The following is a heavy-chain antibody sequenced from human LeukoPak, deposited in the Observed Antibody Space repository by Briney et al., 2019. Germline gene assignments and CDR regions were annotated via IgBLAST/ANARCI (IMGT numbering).Heavy chain of an antibody. J-gene: IGHJ4*02. Sequence: GGSLRLSCVVSGISLSNYAMSWVRQAPGKGLEWVSYISERGSSTAYGDSVKGRFTISRDNSLNTLYLQMSSLRAEDTAVYFCAKRGIVIRGILVIGYHQEAYHYDYWGQGVLVTVSS. CDR3: AKRGIVIRGILVIGYHQEAYHYDY. V-gene: IGHV3-23*01. CDR1: GISLSNYA. D-gene: IGHD3-10*01. CDR2: ISERGSST.